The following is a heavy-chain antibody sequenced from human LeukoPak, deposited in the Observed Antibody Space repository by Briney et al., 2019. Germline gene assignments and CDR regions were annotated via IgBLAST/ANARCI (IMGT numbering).Heavy chain of an antibody. CDR3: ARDYRSSSGRAFDI. Sequence: GGSLRLSCAASGFTFSAYSMNWVRQAPGKGLEGVSFISSSSSTIYYADSVQGRFTISRDNAKNSLYLQMNSLRAEDTAVYYCARDYRSSSGRAFDIWGQGTMVTVSS. V-gene: IGHV3-48*04. D-gene: IGHD6-13*01. J-gene: IGHJ3*02. CDR1: GFTFSAYS. CDR2: ISSSSSTI.